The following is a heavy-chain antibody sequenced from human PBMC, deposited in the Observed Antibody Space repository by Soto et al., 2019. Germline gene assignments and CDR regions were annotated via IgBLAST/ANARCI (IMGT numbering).Heavy chain of an antibody. CDR1: GGTFSSYA. D-gene: IGHD6-6*01. J-gene: IGHJ6*02. Sequence: GASVKDSCKASGGTFSSYAISWVRQAPGQGLEWMGGIIPIFGTANYAQKFQGRVTITADESTSTAYMELSSLRSEDTAVYYCARGKNEEYSRFPNLDGMDVWGQGTTVTVSS. CDR2: IIPIFGTA. V-gene: IGHV1-69*13. CDR3: ARGKNEEYSRFPNLDGMDV.